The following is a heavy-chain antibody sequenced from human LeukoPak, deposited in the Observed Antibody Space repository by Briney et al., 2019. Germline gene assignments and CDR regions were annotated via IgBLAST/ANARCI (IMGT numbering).Heavy chain of an antibody. J-gene: IGHJ6*02. D-gene: IGHD5-12*01. CDR1: GYTFTSHH. Sequence: ASVKVSCKASGYTFTSHHIHWVRQAPGQGLEWMGIINPDGGRTTYAPAFQGSVSMTRDTPTTTVYMELRSLTSEDTAVYYCARDKAKIPYYFDALDVWGQGTTVTVS. CDR2: INPDGGRT. V-gene: IGHV1-46*03. CDR3: ARDKAKIPYYFDALDV.